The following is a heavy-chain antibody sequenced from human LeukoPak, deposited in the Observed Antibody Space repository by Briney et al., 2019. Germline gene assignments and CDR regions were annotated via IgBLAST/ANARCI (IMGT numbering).Heavy chain of an antibody. CDR2: IDNAGSIT. D-gene: IGHD2-2*02. Sequence: HPGGSLRLSCAASGFTFSNYWIHWVRQAPGKGLVWVSRIDNAGSITTYADSVKGRFTISRDNAKNSLYLQMNSLRAEDTAVYYCARDRELRYCSSTSCYNYFGMDVWGQGTTVTVSS. V-gene: IGHV3-74*03. CDR1: GFTFSNYW. CDR3: ARDRELRYCSSTSCYNYFGMDV. J-gene: IGHJ6*02.